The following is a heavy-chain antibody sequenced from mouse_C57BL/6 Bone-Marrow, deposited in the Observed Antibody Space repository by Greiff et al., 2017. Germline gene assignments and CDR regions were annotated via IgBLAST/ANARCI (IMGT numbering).Heavy chain of an antibody. Sequence: EVKLMQSGAELVRPGASVKLSCTASGFNFTDYYMHWVKQRPEQGLEWIGWIVPGNGDTEYASKFQGKATITADTSSNTAYLQLSSLTSEDTAVYSCTYYGYYSNYAMDFGGQGNAVTVSA. D-gene: IGHD2-3*01. J-gene: IGHJ4*01. V-gene: IGHV14-4*01. CDR1: GFNFTDYY. CDR2: IVPGNGDT. CDR3: TYYGYYSNYAMDF.